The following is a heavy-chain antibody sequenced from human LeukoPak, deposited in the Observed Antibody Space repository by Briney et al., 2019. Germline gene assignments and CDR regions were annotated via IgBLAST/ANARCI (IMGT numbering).Heavy chain of an antibody. CDR1: GGSISSSSYY. CDR2: INHSGST. V-gene: IGHV4-39*07. Sequence: SETLSLTCTVSGGSISSSSYYWGWIRQPPGKGLEWIGEINHSGSTNYNPSLKSRVTISVDTSKNQFSLKLSSVTAADTAVYYCARDDGSFAGMDVWGQGTTVTVSS. J-gene: IGHJ6*02. D-gene: IGHD6-19*01. CDR3: ARDDGSFAGMDV.